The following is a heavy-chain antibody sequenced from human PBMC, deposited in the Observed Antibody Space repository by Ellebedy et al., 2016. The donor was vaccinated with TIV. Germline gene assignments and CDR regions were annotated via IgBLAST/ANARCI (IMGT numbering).Heavy chain of an antibody. CDR2: ISSSSSYI. D-gene: IGHD2-2*01. CDR3: ARDRGGPAAKATYYFDY. J-gene: IGHJ4*02. CDR1: GFTFSSYS. Sequence: GGSLRLXCAASGFTFSSYSMNWVRQAPGKGLEWVSSISSSSSYIYYADSVKGRFTISRDNAKNSLYLQMNSLRAEDTAVYYCARDRGGPAAKATYYFDYWGQGTLVTVSS. V-gene: IGHV3-21*01.